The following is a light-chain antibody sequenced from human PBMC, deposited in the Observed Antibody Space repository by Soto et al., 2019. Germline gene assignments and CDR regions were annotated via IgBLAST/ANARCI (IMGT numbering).Light chain of an antibody. V-gene: IGKV3-11*01. CDR2: DAS. CDR3: QQYSNWPPLT. Sequence: EIVLTQSPGTLALSPGERATLSCRASQSINNSLAWYQHKPGQAPRLLIFDASSRATGISVRFSGSGSGTDFSLTISSLEPEDFVVYYCQQYSNWPPLTFGGGTKVEIK. CDR1: QSINNS. J-gene: IGKJ4*01.